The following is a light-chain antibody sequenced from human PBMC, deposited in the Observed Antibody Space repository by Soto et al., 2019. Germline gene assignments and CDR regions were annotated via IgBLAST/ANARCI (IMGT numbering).Light chain of an antibody. J-gene: IGKJ4*01. CDR1: QSIRTY. Sequence: DIQMTPSPSSLSASVRDRVTITCRASQSIRTYLNWYQQKPGRAPKLLIYAASSLQSGVPSRFSGSGSGTDFTLTISSLQPEDFATYYCQQSHRTPFTFGGGTKVEIK. CDR3: QQSHRTPFT. CDR2: AAS. V-gene: IGKV1-39*01.